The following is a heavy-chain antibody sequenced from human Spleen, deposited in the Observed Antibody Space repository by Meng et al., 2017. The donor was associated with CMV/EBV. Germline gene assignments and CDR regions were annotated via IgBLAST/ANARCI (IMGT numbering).Heavy chain of an antibody. J-gene: IGHJ4*02. D-gene: IGHD3-16*01. Sequence: ASVKVSCKASGYTFTSYDINWVRQATGQGLEWMGWMNPNSGNTNYAQKLQGRVTMTTDTSTSTAYMELRSLRSDDTAVYYCASGGPKNSPVEYWGQGTLVTVSS. CDR2: MNPNSGNT. CDR1: GYTFTSYD. CDR3: ASGGPKNSPVEY. V-gene: IGHV1-18*01.